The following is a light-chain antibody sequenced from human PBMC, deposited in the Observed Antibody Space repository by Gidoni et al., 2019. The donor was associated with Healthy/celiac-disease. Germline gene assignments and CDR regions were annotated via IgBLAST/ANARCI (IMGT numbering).Light chain of an antibody. CDR2: EVS. CDR3: SSYAGSNNYVV. CDR1: SSDVGGYNY. J-gene: IGLJ2*01. V-gene: IGLV2-8*01. Sequence: QSALTQPPSASGSPGQSVTISCTGTSSDVGGYNYVSWSQQPPGKAPKLMIYEVSKRPSGVPDRFSGSKSGNTASLTVSGLQAEDEADYYCSSYAGSNNYVVFGGGTKLTVL.